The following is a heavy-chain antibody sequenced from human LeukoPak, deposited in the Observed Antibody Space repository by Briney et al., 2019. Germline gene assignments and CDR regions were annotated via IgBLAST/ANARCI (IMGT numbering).Heavy chain of an antibody. CDR2: IYYSGST. J-gene: IGHJ5*02. CDR3: ARQWELRGWFDP. D-gene: IGHD1-26*01. Sequence: KPSETLSLTCTVSGGSISSYSWSWIRQPPGKGLEWIGYIYYSGSTNYNPSLKSRVTISVDTSKNQFSLKLSSVTAADTAVYYCARQWELRGWFDPWGQGTLVTVSS. CDR1: GGSISSYS. V-gene: IGHV4-59*08.